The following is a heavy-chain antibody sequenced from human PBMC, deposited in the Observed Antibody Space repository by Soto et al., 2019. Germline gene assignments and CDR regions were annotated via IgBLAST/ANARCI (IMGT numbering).Heavy chain of an antibody. Sequence: QVQLQESGPGLVKPSETLSLTCTVSGGSISSYYWCWIRQPPGKGLEWIGSIYYSGSTNYNPSLNSRVTISVDTSKNQFSLKLSSVTSADTAVYYCARLLWSRGDWFDPWGQGTLVNVS. D-gene: IGHD3-10*01. V-gene: IGHV4-59*08. CDR1: GGSISSYY. CDR2: IYYSGST. J-gene: IGHJ5*01. CDR3: ARLLWSRGDWFDP.